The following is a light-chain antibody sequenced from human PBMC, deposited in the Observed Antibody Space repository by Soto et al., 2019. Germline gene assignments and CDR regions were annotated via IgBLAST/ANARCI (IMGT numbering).Light chain of an antibody. CDR1: QSVSSN. V-gene: IGKV3-15*01. CDR2: GAS. CDR3: QQYNNWPLWT. Sequence: EIVMTQSPATLSVSPGERATLSCRASQSVSSNLAWYQQKPGQAPRLLVYGASTRPTGIPTRFSGSGSGTEFTLTISSLQSEDFAVYYCQQYNNWPLWTFGQGTKVEI. J-gene: IGKJ1*01.